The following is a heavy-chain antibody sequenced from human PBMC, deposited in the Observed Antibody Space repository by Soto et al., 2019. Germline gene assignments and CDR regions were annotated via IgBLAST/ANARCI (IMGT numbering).Heavy chain of an antibody. CDR2: IIPIFGTA. V-gene: IGHV1-69*12. D-gene: IGHD6-6*01. CDR1: GGTFSSYA. CDR3: ASRYSSSSRSLFDY. Sequence: QVQLVQSGAEVKQPGSSVKVSCKASGGTFSSYAISWVRQAPGQGREWMGGIIPIFGTANYAQKFQGRVTITADETTSTAYMELSSLRSEDTAVYYCASRYSSSSRSLFDYWGQGTLVTVSS. J-gene: IGHJ4*02.